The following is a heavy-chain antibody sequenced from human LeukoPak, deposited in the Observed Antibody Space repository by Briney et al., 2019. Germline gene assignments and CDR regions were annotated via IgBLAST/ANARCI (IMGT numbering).Heavy chain of an antibody. Sequence: ASVKVSCKASGGTLSSYAISWVRQAPGQGLERMGGIIPIFGTANYAQKFQGRVTITTDESTSTAYMELSSLRSEDTAVYYCARDSGVWGSYRTSAFDIWGQGTMVTVSS. CDR2: IIPIFGTA. J-gene: IGHJ3*02. CDR1: GGTLSSYA. D-gene: IGHD3-16*02. V-gene: IGHV1-69*05. CDR3: ARDSGVWGSYRTSAFDI.